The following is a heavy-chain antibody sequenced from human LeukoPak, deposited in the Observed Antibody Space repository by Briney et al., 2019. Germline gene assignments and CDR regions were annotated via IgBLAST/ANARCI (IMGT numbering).Heavy chain of an antibody. CDR3: ARDPSTASAWFYFDL. J-gene: IGHJ4*02. D-gene: IGHD6-19*01. V-gene: IGHV3-7*01. CDR1: GFTFSSNW. CDR2: INQDGSVR. Sequence: PGGSLRLSCAASGFTFSSNWMSWVRQAPGKGLEWVAHINQDGSVRYYVDSVKGRFTISRDNTKNSLYLQMNNLRVDDTAIYYCARDPSTASAWFYFDLWGQGTLVTVSS.